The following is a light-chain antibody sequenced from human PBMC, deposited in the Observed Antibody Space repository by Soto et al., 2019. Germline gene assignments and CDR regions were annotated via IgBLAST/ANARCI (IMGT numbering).Light chain of an antibody. CDR2: DNY. Sequence: QAVVTQPPSASGTPGQRITISCSGSSSNIGSHTVNWHQQVPGTAPKLLIYDNYKRPSGIPDRFSASKSGTSATLEIAGLQAGDEAHYYCGTWITDGGVFGGGTKLTVL. J-gene: IGLJ3*02. V-gene: IGLV1-44*01. CDR1: SSNIGSHT. CDR3: GTWITDGGV.